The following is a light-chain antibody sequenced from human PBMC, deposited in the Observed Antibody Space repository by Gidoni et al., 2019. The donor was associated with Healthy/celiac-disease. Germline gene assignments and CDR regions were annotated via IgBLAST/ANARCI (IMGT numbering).Light chain of an antibody. CDR1: QSISSY. V-gene: IGKV1-39*01. J-gene: IGKJ4*01. CDR2: AAS. Sequence: DIQMTQSPSSLSASVGDRVPITCRASQSISSYLNWYQQKPGKAPTLLIYAASSLQSGVPSMVSGSGSGTDFTLTISSLQPEDFATYYCQQSYSTPLTFGGGTKVEIK. CDR3: QQSYSTPLT.